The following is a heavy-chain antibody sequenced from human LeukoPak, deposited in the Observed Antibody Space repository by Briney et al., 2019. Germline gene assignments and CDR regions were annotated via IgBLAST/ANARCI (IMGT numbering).Heavy chain of an antibody. Sequence: PGGSLRLSCAASGFTFSSYSMNWVRQAPGKGLEWVSSISSSSSYIYYADSVKGRFTISRDNAKNSLYLQMNSLRAEDTAVYYCAKDYSSGWYYMYGMDVWGQGTTVTVSS. CDR3: AKDYSSGWYYMYGMDV. CDR2: ISSSSSYI. J-gene: IGHJ6*02. V-gene: IGHV3-21*04. D-gene: IGHD6-19*01. CDR1: GFTFSSYS.